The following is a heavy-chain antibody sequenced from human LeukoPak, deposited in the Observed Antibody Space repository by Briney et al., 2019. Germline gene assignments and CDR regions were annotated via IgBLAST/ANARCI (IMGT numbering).Heavy chain of an antibody. CDR3: ATLAPGIAVAGTLYNWFDP. V-gene: IGHV1-69*13. J-gene: IGHJ5*02. CDR2: IIPIFGTA. Sequence: ASVTVSCKASGGTFSSYAISWVRQAPGQGLEWMGGIIPIFGTANYAQKFQGRVTITADESTSTAYMELSSLRSEDTAVYYCATLAPGIAVAGTLYNWFDPWGQGTLVTVSS. CDR1: GGTFSSYA. D-gene: IGHD6-19*01.